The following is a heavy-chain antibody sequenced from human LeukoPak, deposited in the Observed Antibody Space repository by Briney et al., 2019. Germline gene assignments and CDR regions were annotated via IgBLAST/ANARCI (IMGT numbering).Heavy chain of an antibody. CDR3: ARVRSVGGNPHAFNI. V-gene: IGHV3-30-3*01. D-gene: IGHD4-23*01. Sequence: GGSLRLSCAASGFTFSSYAMHWVRQAPGKGLEWVAVISYDGSDKYYADSVKGRFTISRDNAKNSLYLQMNSLRVEDTALYYCARVRSVGGNPHAFNIWGQGTMVTVSS. J-gene: IGHJ3*02. CDR2: ISYDGSDK. CDR1: GFTFSSYA.